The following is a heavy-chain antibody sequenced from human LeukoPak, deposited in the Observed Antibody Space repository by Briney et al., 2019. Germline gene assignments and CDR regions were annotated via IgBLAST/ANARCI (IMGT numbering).Heavy chain of an antibody. D-gene: IGHD1-26*01. Sequence: GGSLRLSCAASGFTFSSYGMHWVRQAPGKGLEWVAVISYDGSNKYYADSVRGRFTISRDNSKNTLSLQMNGLRVEDTAVYYCAKEHRGVGAVTLYDYFDFWGQGTLVTVSS. CDR3: AKEHRGVGAVTLYDYFDF. V-gene: IGHV3-30*18. J-gene: IGHJ4*02. CDR2: ISYDGSNK. CDR1: GFTFSSYG.